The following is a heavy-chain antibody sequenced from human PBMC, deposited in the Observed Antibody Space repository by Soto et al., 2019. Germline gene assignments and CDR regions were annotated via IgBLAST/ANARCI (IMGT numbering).Heavy chain of an antibody. CDR3: ARTLYSYGPRFDY. CDR2: IYYSGGT. CDR1: GGSISSYY. J-gene: IGHJ4*01. D-gene: IGHD5-18*01. Sequence: QVQLQESGPGLVKPSETLSLTCTVSGGSISSYYWSWIRQPPGKGLEWIGYIYYSGGTNYNPSLKSRVTVSVDTSKNQFSLKLSAVTAADTDVYYCARTLYSYGPRFDYWGQGTLVTVSS. V-gene: IGHV4-59*01.